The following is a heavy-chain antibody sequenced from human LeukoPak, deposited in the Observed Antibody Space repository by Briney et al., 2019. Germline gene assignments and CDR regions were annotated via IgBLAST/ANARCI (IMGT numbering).Heavy chain of an antibody. CDR2: INSDGSST. CDR1: GFTFSSYW. J-gene: IGHJ6*03. Sequence: GGSLRLSCAASGFTFSSYWMHWVRQAPGKGLVCVSRINSDGSSTSYADSVKGRFTISRDNAKNTLYLQMNSLRAEDTAVYYCARDTAVAGTRYYYYYMDVWGKGTTVTVSS. CDR3: ARDTAVAGTRYYYYYMDV. V-gene: IGHV3-74*01. D-gene: IGHD6-19*01.